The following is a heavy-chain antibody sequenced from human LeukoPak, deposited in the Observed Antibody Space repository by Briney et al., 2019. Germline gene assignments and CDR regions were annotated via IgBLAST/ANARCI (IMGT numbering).Heavy chain of an antibody. V-gene: IGHV1-8*01. CDR1: GYTFTSYD. CDR3: ARTVRGIAAAGWFYYYMDV. D-gene: IGHD6-13*01. CDR2: MNPNSGNT. J-gene: IGHJ6*03. Sequence: ASVKVSCKASGYTFTSYDINWVRQATGQGLEWMGWMNPNSGNTGYAQKFQGRVTMTRNTSISTAYMELSSLRSEDTAVYYCARTVRGIAAAGWFYYYMDVWGKGTTVTVSS.